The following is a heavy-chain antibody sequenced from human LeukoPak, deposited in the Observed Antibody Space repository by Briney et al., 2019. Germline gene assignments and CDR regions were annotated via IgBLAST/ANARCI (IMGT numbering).Heavy chain of an antibody. CDR3: AKGPRDSSTSCPPSPMSG. Sequence: NPGGSLRLSCAASGFTFSSYGMSWVRQAPGKGLEWVSAISGSGGSTYYADSVKGRFTISRDNSKNTLYLQMNSLRAEDTAVYYCAKGPRDSSTSCPPSPMSGWGQGTLVTVSS. J-gene: IGHJ4*02. CDR2: ISGSGGST. V-gene: IGHV3-23*01. CDR1: GFTFSSYG. D-gene: IGHD2-2*01.